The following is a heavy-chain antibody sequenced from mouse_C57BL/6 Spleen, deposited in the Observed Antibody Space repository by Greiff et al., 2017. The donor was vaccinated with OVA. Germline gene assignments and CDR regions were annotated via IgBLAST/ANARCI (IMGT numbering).Heavy chain of an antibody. D-gene: IGHD2-5*01. Sequence: VQLQQPGAELVKPGASVKLSCKASGYTFTSYWMQWVKQRPGQGLEWIGEIDPSDSYTNYNQKFKGKATLTVDTSSSTAYMQLSSLTSEDSAVYYCARGGSNYDAMDYWGQGTSVTVSS. V-gene: IGHV1-50*01. CDR1: GYTFTSYW. J-gene: IGHJ4*01. CDR3: ARGGSNYDAMDY. CDR2: IDPSDSYT.